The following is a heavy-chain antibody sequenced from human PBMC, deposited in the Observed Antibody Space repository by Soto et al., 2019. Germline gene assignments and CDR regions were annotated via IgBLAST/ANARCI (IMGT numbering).Heavy chain of an antibody. CDR3: ARVGIFIKDGSSTSWGALDY. CDR1: GGSISSYY. Sequence: QVQLQESGPGLVKPSETLSLTCTVSGGSISSYYWSWIRQPPGKGLEWIGYIYYSGSTNYNPSLKSRVTISVDTSKNQFSLKLSSVTAADTAVYYCARVGIFIKDGSSTSWGALDYWGQGTLVTVSS. J-gene: IGHJ4*02. V-gene: IGHV4-59*01. D-gene: IGHD2-2*01. CDR2: IYYSGST.